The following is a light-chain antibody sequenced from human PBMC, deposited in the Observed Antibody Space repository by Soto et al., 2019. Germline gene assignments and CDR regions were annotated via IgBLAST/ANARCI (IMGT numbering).Light chain of an antibody. Sequence: QSVLTQPPSASGTPGQRVTISCSGSSSNIGSKTVNWYQQVPGTVPKLLIYNSYQRPSGVPDRFSGSKSGTSASLAISGLQSEDEADYYCSAWDASLNGYVFGTGTKATVL. CDR2: NSY. CDR3: SAWDASLNGYV. V-gene: IGLV1-44*01. J-gene: IGLJ1*01. CDR1: SSNIGSKT.